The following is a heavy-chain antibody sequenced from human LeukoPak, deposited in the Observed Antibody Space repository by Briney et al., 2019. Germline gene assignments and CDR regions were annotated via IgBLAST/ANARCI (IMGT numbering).Heavy chain of an antibody. CDR3: ARGKWLVRYFDY. D-gene: IGHD6-19*01. J-gene: IGHJ4*02. CDR2: INHSGST. CDR1: GGSFSGYY. Sequence: PSETLSLTCAVYGGSFSGYYWSWIRQPPGKGLEWIGEINHSGSTNYNPSLKSRVTISVDTSKNQFFLKLSSVTAADTAVYYCARGKWLVRYFDYWGQGTLVTVSS. V-gene: IGHV4-34*01.